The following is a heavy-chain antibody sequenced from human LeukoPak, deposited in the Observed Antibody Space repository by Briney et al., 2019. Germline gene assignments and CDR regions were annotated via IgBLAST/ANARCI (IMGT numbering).Heavy chain of an antibody. J-gene: IGHJ4*02. CDR3: ARRGPTVTTFDY. Sequence: SETLSLTCTVSGGSISSYYWSWIRQPPGKELEWIGDIYYSGSTNYNPSLKSRVTISVDTSKNQFSLKLSSVTAADTAVYYCARRGPTVTTFDYWGQGTLVTVSS. CDR2: IYYSGST. V-gene: IGHV4-59*08. D-gene: IGHD4-17*01. CDR1: GGSISSYY.